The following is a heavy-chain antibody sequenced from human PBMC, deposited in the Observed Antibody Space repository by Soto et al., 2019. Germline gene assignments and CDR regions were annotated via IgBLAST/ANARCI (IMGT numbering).Heavy chain of an antibody. CDR2: IYSGGST. D-gene: IGHD6-13*01. V-gene: IGHV3-66*01. Sequence: EVQLVESGGGLVQPGGSLRLSCAASGFTVSSNYMSWVRQAPGKGLEWVSVIYSGGSTYYADSVKGRFTISRDNSKNTLYLQMNSLRAEDTAVDYCARDLIAAAGTAAFDIWGQGTMVTVSS. CDR3: ARDLIAAAGTAAFDI. J-gene: IGHJ3*02. CDR1: GFTVSSNY.